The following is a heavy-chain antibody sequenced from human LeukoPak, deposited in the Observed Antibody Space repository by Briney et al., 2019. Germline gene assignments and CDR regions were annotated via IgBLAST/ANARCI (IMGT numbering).Heavy chain of an antibody. V-gene: IGHV3-30*03. J-gene: IGHJ4*02. Sequence: GGSLRLSCAGSGFTFSGDVMHWVRQAPGKGVEWVAVISHDGLKTNSADFVKGRFNISRDNSKTTLNLQMNSLRAEDTAVYYCAMSPGEHGEYGLAYWGQGTLVTVSS. CDR1: GFTFSGDV. D-gene: IGHD4-17*01. CDR2: ISHDGLKT. CDR3: AMSPGEHGEYGLAY.